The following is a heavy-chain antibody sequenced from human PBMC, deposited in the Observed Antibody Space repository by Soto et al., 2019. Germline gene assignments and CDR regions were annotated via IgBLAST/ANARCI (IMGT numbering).Heavy chain of an antibody. J-gene: IGHJ4*02. Sequence: GGSLRLSCAASGFTFSSYGMHWVRQAPGKGLEWVAVISYDGSNKYYADSVKGRFTISRDNSKNTLYLQMNSLRAEDTAVYYCAKDPEKYYYGSGSYLDYWGQGTLVTVSS. CDR2: ISYDGSNK. V-gene: IGHV3-30*18. D-gene: IGHD3-10*01. CDR3: AKDPEKYYYGSGSYLDY. CDR1: GFTFSSYG.